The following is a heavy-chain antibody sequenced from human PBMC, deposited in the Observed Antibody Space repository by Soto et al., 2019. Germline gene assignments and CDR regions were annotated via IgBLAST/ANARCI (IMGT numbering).Heavy chain of an antibody. CDR3: AKGVGYSSGWNTLGC. D-gene: IGHD6-19*01. Sequence: PGGSLRLSCVDSGFSFSPYAMTWVRQAPGKGLEWVSSISTSGSPTYYADSVKGRFTISRDNSKSTLYLQMNSLRAEDTAVYYCAKGVGYSSGWNTLGCWGQGTLVTVSS. CDR1: GFSFSPYA. CDR2: ISTSGSPT. J-gene: IGHJ4*02. V-gene: IGHV3-23*01.